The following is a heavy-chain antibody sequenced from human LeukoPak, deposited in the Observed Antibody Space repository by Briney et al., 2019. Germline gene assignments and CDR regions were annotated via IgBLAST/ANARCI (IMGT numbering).Heavy chain of an antibody. CDR1: GFTFSSYG. J-gene: IGHJ4*02. CDR2: ISYDGSNK. CDR3: ARDRNTMIVVVDRRWPEPFDY. Sequence: PGGSLRLSCAASGFTFSSYGMHWVRQAPGKGLEWVAVISYDGSNKYYADSVKGRFTISRDNSKNTLYLQMNSLRAEDTAVYYCARDRNTMIVVVDRRWPEPFDYWGQGTLVTVSS. D-gene: IGHD3-22*01. V-gene: IGHV3-30*03.